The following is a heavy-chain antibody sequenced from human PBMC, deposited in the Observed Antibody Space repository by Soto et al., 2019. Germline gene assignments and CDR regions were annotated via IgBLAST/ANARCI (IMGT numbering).Heavy chain of an antibody. Sequence: QVQLVQSGAEVKRPGASLKVSCKASGYTLTTYGFNWVRQAPGQVLEWMGWISPYNGDTNYAQNFQGRVTLTTDTSTSTAYMELRTLTSDATAVYYCASTPRAHMIVLEAATRFDYWGQGTLVTVSS. CDR1: GYTLTTYG. V-gene: IGHV1-18*04. CDR3: ASTPRAHMIVLEAATRFDY. CDR2: ISPYNGDT. D-gene: IGHD2-15*01. J-gene: IGHJ4*02.